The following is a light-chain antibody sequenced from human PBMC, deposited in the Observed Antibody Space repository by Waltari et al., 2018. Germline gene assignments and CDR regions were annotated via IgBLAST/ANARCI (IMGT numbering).Light chain of an antibody. CDR2: DVF. Sequence: SALTQPASGSASPGNSITMPVTGGSSDLGRYNFVFWYHQHPSKAPKLMLYDVFHRPAGFPIRFSASKSGNTASLTISGLQPEDETDYICSSHTTSNTLIFGGVTSVTVL. J-gene: IGLJ2*01. CDR3: SSHTTSNTLI. CDR1: SSDLGRYNF. V-gene: IGLV2-14*03.